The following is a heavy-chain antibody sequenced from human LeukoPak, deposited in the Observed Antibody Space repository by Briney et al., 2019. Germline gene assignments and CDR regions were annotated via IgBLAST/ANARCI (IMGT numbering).Heavy chain of an antibody. D-gene: IGHD1-7*01. CDR3: AKDAGLELRKPLFDY. CDR2: IRYDGSNK. Sequence: PGGSLRLSCAASGFTFSSYGMHWVRQAPGKGLEWVAFIRYDGSNKYYADSVKGRFTISRDNSKNTLYLQMNSLRAEDTAVYYCAKDAGLELRKPLFDYWGQGTLVTVSS. V-gene: IGHV3-30*02. J-gene: IGHJ4*02. CDR1: GFTFSSYG.